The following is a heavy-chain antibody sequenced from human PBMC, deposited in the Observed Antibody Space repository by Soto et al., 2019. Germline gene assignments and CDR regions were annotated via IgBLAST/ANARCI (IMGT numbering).Heavy chain of an antibody. CDR1: GGTFSSYS. CDR3: ARDGGRHSGGIDY. CDR2: IIPIFGTA. D-gene: IGHD1-26*01. J-gene: IGHJ4*02. Sequence: QVQLVQSGAEVKKPGSSVKVSCKASGGTFSSYSINWVRQAPGQGLEWMGEIIPIFGTANYAQKFQGRVTITADESTSTAYTELGRLCSEDTAVYYCARDGGRHSGGIDYWGQGTLVTVSS. V-gene: IGHV1-69*01.